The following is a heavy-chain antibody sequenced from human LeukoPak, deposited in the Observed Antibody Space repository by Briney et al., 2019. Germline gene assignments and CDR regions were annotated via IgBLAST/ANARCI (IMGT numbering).Heavy chain of an antibody. V-gene: IGHV3-30*18. CDR3: AKEEDYGDYTDY. CDR2: ISYDGSNK. J-gene: IGHJ4*02. Sequence: GRSLRLSCAASGFTFGSYGMHWVRQAPGKGLEWVAVISYDGSNKYYADSVKGRFTISRDNSKNTLYLQMNSLRAEDTAVYYCAKEEDYGDYTDYWGQGTLVTVSS. D-gene: IGHD4-17*01. CDR1: GFTFGSYG.